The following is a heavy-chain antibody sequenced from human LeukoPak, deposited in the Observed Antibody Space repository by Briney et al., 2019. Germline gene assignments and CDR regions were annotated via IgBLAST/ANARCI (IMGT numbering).Heavy chain of an antibody. J-gene: IGHJ2*01. CDR3: ARDRYFDL. CDR2: IYYSGIT. V-gene: IGHV4-59*12. CDR1: GGSISSYY. Sequence: PSETLSLTCTVSGGSISSYYWSWIRQPPGKGLEWIGYIYYSGITNYNPSLKSRVTISVDTSKNQFSLKLSSMTAADTAVYYCARDRYFDLWGRGTLVNVSS.